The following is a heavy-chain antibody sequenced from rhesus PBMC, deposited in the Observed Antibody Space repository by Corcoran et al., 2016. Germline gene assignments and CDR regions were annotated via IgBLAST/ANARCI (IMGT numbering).Heavy chain of an antibody. V-gene: IGHV4-147*01. CDR3: ASSPRGSYYSFDC. J-gene: IGHJ4*01. CDR1: GYSISSNY. CDR2: MYGSRGST. D-gene: IGHD3-16*01. Sequence: QVQLQESGPGLGKPSETLSLTCAVSGYSISSNYWRWIRQPPGKGLEWIGFMYGSRGSTYSNPSLKSRVTISTDTSKNQFSLMLSSVSAADTAVYYCASSPRGSYYSFDCWGQGVLVTVSS.